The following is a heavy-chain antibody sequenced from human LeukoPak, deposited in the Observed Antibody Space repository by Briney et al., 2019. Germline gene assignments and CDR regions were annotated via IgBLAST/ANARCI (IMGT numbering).Heavy chain of an antibody. CDR2: IYYSGST. D-gene: IGHD6-19*01. J-gene: IGHJ5*02. Sequence: PSETLSLTCTVSGGSISSYYWSWILQPPGKGLEWIGYIYYSGSTNYNPSLKSRVTISVDTSKNQFSLKLSSVTAADTAVYYCARLPRAVAGIYNWFDPWGQGTLVTVSS. CDR3: ARLPRAVAGIYNWFDP. V-gene: IGHV4-59*01. CDR1: GGSISSYY.